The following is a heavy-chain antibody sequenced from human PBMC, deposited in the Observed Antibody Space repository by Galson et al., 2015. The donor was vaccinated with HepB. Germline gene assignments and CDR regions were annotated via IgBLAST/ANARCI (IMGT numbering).Heavy chain of an antibody. D-gene: IGHD6-6*01. Sequence: SLRLSCAASGFTFSSYAMHWVRQAPGKGLEWVAVISYDGSNKYYADSVKGRFTISRDNSKNTLYLQMNSLRAEDTAVYYCARASIAARAVLDYWGQGTLVTVSS. CDR3: ARASIAARAVLDY. V-gene: IGHV3-30-3*01. CDR2: ISYDGSNK. CDR1: GFTFSSYA. J-gene: IGHJ4*02.